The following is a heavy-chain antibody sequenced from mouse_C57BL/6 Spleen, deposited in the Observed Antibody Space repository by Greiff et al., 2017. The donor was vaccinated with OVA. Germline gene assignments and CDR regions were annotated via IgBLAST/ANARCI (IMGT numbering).Heavy chain of an antibody. Sequence: VQLQQSGAELVRPGASVTLSCKASGYTFTDYEMHWVKQTPVHGLEWIGAIDPETGGTAYNQKFKGKAILTADKSSSTAYMELRSLTSEDSAVYYFTRDYGSSFDYWGQGTTLTVSS. CDR3: TRDYGSSFDY. V-gene: IGHV1-15*01. J-gene: IGHJ2*01. CDR2: IDPETGGT. CDR1: GYTFTDYE. D-gene: IGHD1-1*01.